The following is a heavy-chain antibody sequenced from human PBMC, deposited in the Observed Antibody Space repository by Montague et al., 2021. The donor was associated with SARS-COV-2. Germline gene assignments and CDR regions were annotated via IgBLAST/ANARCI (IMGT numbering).Heavy chain of an antibody. D-gene: IGHD7-27*01. J-gene: IGHJ4*02. Sequence: SVKVSCKVSGYSLTELPMHWVRQAPGKGLEWMGGVDPEDGKTIYAQNFQGRLTIAEDTSADTAYMELSSLRSDDTAVYYCATSADWGSTGRFDFWGQGTLVTASS. V-gene: IGHV1-24*01. CDR1: GYSLTELP. CDR2: VDPEDGKT. CDR3: ATSADWGSTGRFDF.